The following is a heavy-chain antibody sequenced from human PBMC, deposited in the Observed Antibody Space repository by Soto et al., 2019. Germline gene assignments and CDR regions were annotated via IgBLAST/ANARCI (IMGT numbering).Heavy chain of an antibody. CDR1: GYTFTSYA. CDR2: INAGNGNT. Sequence: QVPLVQSGAEVKKPGASVKVSCKASGYTFTSYAMHWVRQAPGQRLEWMGWINAGNGNTKYSQKFQGRVTITRDTSASTAYMELSSLRSEDTAVYYCAREYYVVVPAAIWFGGGWFDPWGQGTLVTVSS. D-gene: IGHD2-2*01. J-gene: IGHJ5*02. CDR3: AREYYVVVPAAIWFGGGWFDP. V-gene: IGHV1-3*01.